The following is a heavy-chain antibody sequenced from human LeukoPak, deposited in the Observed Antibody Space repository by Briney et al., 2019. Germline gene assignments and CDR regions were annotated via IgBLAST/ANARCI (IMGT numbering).Heavy chain of an antibody. Sequence: GGSLRLSCAASGFSLSTYGMHWVRQAPGKGLEWVAVISYDGSNKYYADSVKGRFTISRDNSKNTLYLQMNSLRAEDTAVYYCAKGGSSGWYYFDYWGQGTLVTVSS. D-gene: IGHD6-19*01. CDR3: AKGGSSGWYYFDY. CDR1: GFSLSTYG. J-gene: IGHJ4*02. V-gene: IGHV3-30*18. CDR2: ISYDGSNK.